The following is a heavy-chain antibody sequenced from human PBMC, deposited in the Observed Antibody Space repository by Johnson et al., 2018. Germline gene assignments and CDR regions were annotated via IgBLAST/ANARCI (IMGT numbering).Heavy chain of an antibody. D-gene: IGHD2-15*01. CDR2: MSWNSGRI. Sequence: VQLVEYGGGLVQPGRSLRLSCAASGFTYDDYAMHWVRQAPGKGPEGDSGMSWNSGRIGYADSVKGRITISRDNAKNYLYLQMNILRAEDTALYYCAKDICSGGSCYEKYFQHWGQGTLVTVSS. CDR1: GFTYDDYA. CDR3: AKDICSGGSCYEKYFQH. V-gene: IGHV3-9*01. J-gene: IGHJ1*01.